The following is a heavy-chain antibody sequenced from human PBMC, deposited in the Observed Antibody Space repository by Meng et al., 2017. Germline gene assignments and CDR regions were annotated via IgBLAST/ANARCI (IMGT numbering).Heavy chain of an antibody. D-gene: IGHD5-18*01. CDR2: ISAYNGYT. V-gene: IGHV1-18*01. J-gene: IGHJ6*02. CDR1: GDIFTSHA. Sequence: ASVKVSCKASGDIFTSHAITWVRQAPGQGLEWMGWISAYNGYTKYAQIFQGRVTMTRDTSISTAYMELSRLRSDDTAVYYCARDGVDTAYYYGMDVWGQGTTVTVSS. CDR3: ARDGVDTAYYYGMDV.